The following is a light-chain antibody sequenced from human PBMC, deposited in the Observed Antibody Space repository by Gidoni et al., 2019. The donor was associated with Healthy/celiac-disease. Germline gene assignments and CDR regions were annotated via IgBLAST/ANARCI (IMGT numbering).Light chain of an antibody. V-gene: IGKV4-1*01. CDR3: QQYYSPPLT. CDR1: QSVVYSPNNKNY. CDR2: WSS. J-gene: IGKJ4*01. Sequence: DIVMTQSPASLAVSLGERATINCTSRQSVVYSPNNKNYLAWYRQTPGQPPTLLIYWSSTRESGVPDRFSGSCSGTDFPLTSSSLQAEDVSFYYCQQYYSPPLTFGGGTKVEIK.